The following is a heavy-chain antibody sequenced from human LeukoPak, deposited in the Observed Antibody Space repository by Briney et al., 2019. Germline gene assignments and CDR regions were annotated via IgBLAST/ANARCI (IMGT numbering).Heavy chain of an antibody. D-gene: IGHD3-22*01. CDR1: IDSMFSYF. V-gene: IGHV4-59*12. CDR3: ARDPNPESSAYYS. Sequence: MASETLSLTCTVSIDSMFSYFWSWIRQPPGGGLEWIGYIYDTGRTNYSPSLKSRATISLDTSNKQFSLRLTSVTAADTAVYYCARDPNPESSAYYSWGQGTLVTVSS. J-gene: IGHJ4*02. CDR2: IYDTGRT.